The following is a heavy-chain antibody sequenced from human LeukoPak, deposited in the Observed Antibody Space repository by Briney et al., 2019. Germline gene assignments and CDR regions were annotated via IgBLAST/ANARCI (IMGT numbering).Heavy chain of an antibody. CDR3: AREKWELLDY. CDR1: GFTFSSYE. CDR2: ISSSGSTI. V-gene: IGHV3-48*03. Sequence: GALRLSCAASGFTFSSYEMNWVRQAPGKGLEWVSYISSSGSTIYYADSVKGRFTISRDNAKNSLYLQMNSLRAEDTAVYYCAREKWELLDYWGQGTLVTVSS. J-gene: IGHJ4*02. D-gene: IGHD1-26*01.